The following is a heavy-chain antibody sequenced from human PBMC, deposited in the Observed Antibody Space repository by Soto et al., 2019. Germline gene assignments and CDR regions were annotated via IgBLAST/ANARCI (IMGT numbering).Heavy chain of an antibody. CDR2: INPSGGST. Sequence: GASLEVSCKASGYTFTSYYMHWVRQAAGQGLEWMGIINPSGGSTSYAQKFQGRVTMTRDTSTSTVYMELSSLRSEDTAVYYCASENGAGSYYNSTNYYFDDWGQGTLVTVSS. J-gene: IGHJ4*02. CDR3: ASENGAGSYYNSTNYYFDD. V-gene: IGHV1-46*03. CDR1: GYTFTSYY. D-gene: IGHD3-10*01.